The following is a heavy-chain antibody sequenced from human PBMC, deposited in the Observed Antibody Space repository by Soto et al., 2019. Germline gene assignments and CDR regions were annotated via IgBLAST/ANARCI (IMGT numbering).Heavy chain of an antibody. V-gene: IGHV3-23*01. D-gene: IGHD3-22*01. Sequence: GGSLRLSCAASGFSFSSYSMTWVRQAPGKGLEWVSSISGSAGRKYYGDAETGRFTVSSDKSKNMLYMHTNSLRAEDTAVYYCAKPPNAEYYFDTRDIARFDTWGQGTLVTVSS. J-gene: IGHJ5*02. CDR3: AKPPNAEYYFDTRDIARFDT. CDR2: ISGSAGRK. CDR1: GFSFSSYS.